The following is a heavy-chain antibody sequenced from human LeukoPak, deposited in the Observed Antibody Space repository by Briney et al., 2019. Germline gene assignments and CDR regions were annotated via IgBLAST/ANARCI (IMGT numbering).Heavy chain of an antibody. D-gene: IGHD6-19*01. CDR1: GFTFSRYA. CDR2: ISGSGGTT. CDR3: AKGGRGWYASIDY. Sequence: PGGSLRLSCAASGFTFSRYAMSWVRQAPGKGLEWVSAISGSGGTTFYADSVKGRFTISRDNSLNTLNLRMNSLRADDTALYYCAKGGRGWYASIDYWGQGILVTVSS. J-gene: IGHJ4*02. V-gene: IGHV3-23*01.